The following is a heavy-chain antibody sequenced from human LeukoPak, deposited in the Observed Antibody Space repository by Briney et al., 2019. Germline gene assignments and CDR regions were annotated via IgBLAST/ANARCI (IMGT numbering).Heavy chain of an antibody. CDR3: AKKFFGG. J-gene: IGHJ4*02. V-gene: IGHV3-9*01. CDR2: ISWNSGSI. Sequence: GRSLRLSCAASGFTFDDYAMHWVRQASGKGLEWVSGISWNSGSIGYADSVKGRFTISRDNAKNSLYLQMNSLRAEDTALYYCAKKFFGGWGQGTLVTVSS. CDR1: GFTFDDYA. D-gene: IGHD3-3*01.